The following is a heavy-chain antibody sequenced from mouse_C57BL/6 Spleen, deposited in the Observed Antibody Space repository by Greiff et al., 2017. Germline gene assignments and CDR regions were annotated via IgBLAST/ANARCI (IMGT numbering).Heavy chain of an antibody. CDR3: ARRDLGAVDY. V-gene: IGHV1-42*01. CDR1: GYSFTGYY. J-gene: IGHJ4*01. Sequence: VQLKQSGPELVKPGASVKISCKASGYSFTGYYMNWVKQSPEKSLEWIGEINPSTGGTTYNQKFKAKATLTVDKSSSTAYMQLKSLTSEDSAVYYCARRDLGAVDYGGQGTSVPVSS. CDR2: INPSTGGT.